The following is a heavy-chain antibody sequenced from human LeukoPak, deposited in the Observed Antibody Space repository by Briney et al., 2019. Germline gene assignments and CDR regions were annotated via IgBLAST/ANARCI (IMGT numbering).Heavy chain of an antibody. Sequence: SETLSLTCTVSGGSISSSSYYWGWIRQPPGKGLEWIGSIYYSGSTYYNPSLKSRVTISVDTSKNQFSLKLSSVTAPDTAVYYCARHYYYDSSGLDDAFDIWGQGTMVTVSS. D-gene: IGHD3-22*01. CDR2: IYYSGST. V-gene: IGHV4-39*01. CDR1: GGSISSSSYY. CDR3: ARHYYYDSSGLDDAFDI. J-gene: IGHJ3*02.